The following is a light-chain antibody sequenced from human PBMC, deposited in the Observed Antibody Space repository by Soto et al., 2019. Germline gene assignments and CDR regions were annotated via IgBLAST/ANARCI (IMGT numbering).Light chain of an antibody. J-gene: IGKJ4*01. V-gene: IGKV3-20*01. CDR1: QSVSSSY. Sequence: EIVWTQSPGTLSLSPGERVTRSCMASQSVSSSYLAWYQQKPGQAPRLLIYGASSRATGIPDRFSGSGSGTDFTLTINSLQSEDSAVYYCQNYNYWPPATVGGVTQVEIK. CDR3: QNYNYWPPAT. CDR2: GAS.